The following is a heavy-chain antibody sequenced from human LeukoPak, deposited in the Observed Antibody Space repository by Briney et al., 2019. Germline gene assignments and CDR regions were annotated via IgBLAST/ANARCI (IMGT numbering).Heavy chain of an antibody. V-gene: IGHV1-18*01. CDR3: ARDFDYFGSGSYEDY. D-gene: IGHD3-10*01. Sequence: GASVKVSCKASGYTFTSYGISWVRQAPGQGLEWMGWISAYNGNTNYAQKLQGRVTMTTDTSTSTAYMELRSLRSDDTAVYYCARDFDYFGSGSYEDYWGQGTLVTVSS. CDR1: GYTFTSYG. CDR2: ISAYNGNT. J-gene: IGHJ4*02.